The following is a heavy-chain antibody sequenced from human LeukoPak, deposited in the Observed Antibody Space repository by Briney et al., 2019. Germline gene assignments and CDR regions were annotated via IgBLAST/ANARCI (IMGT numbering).Heavy chain of an antibody. Sequence: SVKVSCKASGGTFSSYAISWVRQAPGQGLEWMGGIIPIFGTANYAQKFQGRVTITADESTSTAYMELSSLRSEDTAVYYCARAESNNWDAKYYFDYWGQGTLVTVSS. CDR2: IIPIFGTA. V-gene: IGHV1-69*13. D-gene: IGHD1-26*01. CDR3: ARAESNNWDAKYYFDY. J-gene: IGHJ4*02. CDR1: GGTFSSYA.